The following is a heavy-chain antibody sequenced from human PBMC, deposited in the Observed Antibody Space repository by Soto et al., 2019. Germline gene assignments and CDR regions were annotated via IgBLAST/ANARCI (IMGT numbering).Heavy chain of an antibody. CDR2: IIPIFGTA. CDR3: AKEGYDILTGYYCLDY. Sequence: SVKVSCKASGGTFSSYAISWVRQAPGQGLEWMGGIIPIFGTANYAQKFQGRVTITADESTSTAYMELSSLRSEDTAVYYCAKEGYDILTGYYCLDYWGQGTLVTVSS. J-gene: IGHJ4*02. V-gene: IGHV1-69*13. D-gene: IGHD3-9*01. CDR1: GGTFSSYA.